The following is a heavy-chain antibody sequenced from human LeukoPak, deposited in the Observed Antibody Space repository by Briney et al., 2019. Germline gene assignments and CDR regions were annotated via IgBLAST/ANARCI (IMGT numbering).Heavy chain of an antibody. J-gene: IGHJ4*02. CDR2: IYTSGST. D-gene: IGHD2-2*01. CDR3: ARDSIVVVPAATVNYFDY. Sequence: PSETLSLTCTVSGGSISSGSYYWSWIRQPAGKGLEWIGRIYTSGSTNYNPSLKSRVTISVDTSKNQFSLKLSSVTAADTAVYYCARDSIVVVPAATVNYFDYWGQGTLVTVSS. V-gene: IGHV4-61*02. CDR1: GGSISSGSYY.